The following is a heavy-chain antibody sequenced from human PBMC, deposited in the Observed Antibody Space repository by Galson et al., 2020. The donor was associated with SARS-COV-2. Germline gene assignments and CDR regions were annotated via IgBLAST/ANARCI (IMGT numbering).Heavy chain of an antibody. CDR1: GYTLTALS. D-gene: IGHD2-2*01. J-gene: IGHJ5*02. Sequence: ASVQVSCKVSGYTLTALSMHWVRQAPGKGLEWMGGFDPADGATIYAQTFQVRVTMTEDTSTDTAYMELSSLRSEDTAVDYCAVGPAAMVRGWCDPGGKEPWSASPQ. CDR3: AVGPAAMVRGWCDP. V-gene: IGHV1-24*01. CDR2: FDPADGAT.